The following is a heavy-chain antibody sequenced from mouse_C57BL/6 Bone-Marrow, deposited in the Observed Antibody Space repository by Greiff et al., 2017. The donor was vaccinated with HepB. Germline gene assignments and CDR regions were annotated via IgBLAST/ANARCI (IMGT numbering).Heavy chain of an antibody. V-gene: IGHV1-76*01. J-gene: IGHJ2*01. Sequence: VMLVESGAELVRPGASVKLSCKASGYTFTDYYINWVKQRPGQGLEWIARIYPGSGNTYYNEKFKGKATLTAEKSSSTAYMQLSSLTSEDSAVYFCARLHFITTVVYFDYWCQGTTLTVSS. CDR3: ARLHFITTVVYFDY. CDR1: GYTFTDYY. D-gene: IGHD1-1*01. CDR2: IYPGSGNT.